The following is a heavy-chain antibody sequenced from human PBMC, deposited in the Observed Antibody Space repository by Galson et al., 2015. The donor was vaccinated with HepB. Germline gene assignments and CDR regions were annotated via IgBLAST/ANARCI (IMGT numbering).Heavy chain of an antibody. D-gene: IGHD3-10*01. CDR3: ARDLTRLGSGSLLGY. CDR1: GYTFTNYA. V-gene: IGHV1-3*01. J-gene: IGHJ4*02. CDR2: INAGYGDT. Sequence: SVKVSCKASGYTFTNYAMQWVRQAPGQRLDWMGWINAGYGDTRYSQKFQGRVTFTRDTSATTVYMELSSLRSEDTAVYYCARDLTRLGSGSLLGYGGQGTLVTVST.